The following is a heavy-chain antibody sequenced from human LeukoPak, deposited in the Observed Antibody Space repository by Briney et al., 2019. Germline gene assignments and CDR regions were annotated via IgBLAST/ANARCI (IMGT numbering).Heavy chain of an antibody. D-gene: IGHD2-15*01. Sequence: GGSLRLSCAASGFTVSGNYMSWVRQAPGKGLEWVSVIYSGADTYYADSVKGRFTISSHSSQNTVYLQMNSLRAEDTAVYYCARAQYCSGGSCYSGTLGSWGQGTLVTVSS. CDR3: ARAQYCSGGSCYSGTLGS. CDR1: GFTVSGNY. J-gene: IGHJ5*02. V-gene: IGHV3-53*04. CDR2: IYSGADT.